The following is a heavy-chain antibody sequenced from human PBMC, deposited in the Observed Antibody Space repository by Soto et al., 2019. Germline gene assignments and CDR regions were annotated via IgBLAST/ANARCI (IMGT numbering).Heavy chain of an antibody. CDR2: ISSGGEYT. Sequence: EVQLVESGGGLVKPGGSLRLSCVASGFTFSSYSMNWVRQAPGKGLEWVSSISSGGEYTYYADSVKGRFTISRDNAKNSVYRHMNSLTAEDPALYYCARDFKESQYYYYCMDVWGKGTTVTVSS. J-gene: IGHJ6*03. D-gene: IGHD3-10*01. V-gene: IGHV3-21*06. CDR1: GFTFSSYS. CDR3: ARDFKESQYYYYCMDV.